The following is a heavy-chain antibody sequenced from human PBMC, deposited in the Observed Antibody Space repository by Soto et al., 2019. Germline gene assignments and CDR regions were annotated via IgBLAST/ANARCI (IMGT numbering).Heavy chain of an antibody. D-gene: IGHD2-21*01. CDR2: VYYSGDT. Sequence: PSETLSLTCSVSGGSISSSRYYWAWIRQPPGKGLEWIGTVYYSGDTYYNPSLKSRVTLSADTSKNQFSLNLSSVAAADTAVYFCARLSVVVPRYGLDVWGQGTTVTVSS. CDR1: GGSISSSRYY. V-gene: IGHV4-39*01. J-gene: IGHJ6*02. CDR3: ARLSVVVPRYGLDV.